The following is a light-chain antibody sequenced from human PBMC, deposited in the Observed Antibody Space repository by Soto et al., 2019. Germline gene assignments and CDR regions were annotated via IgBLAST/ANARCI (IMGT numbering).Light chain of an antibody. Sequence: EIVMTQAPVTLSVSPGERATLSCSASQRVSSNVAWYQQKPGQAPRLLIYGASTRATGIPARFSGSGSGTEFTLTISSLPSEDFAVYYCQQYNNWPPYTCGQGTKVDI. CDR3: QQYNNWPPYT. CDR1: QRVSSN. CDR2: GAS. V-gene: IGKV3-15*01. J-gene: IGKJ2*01.